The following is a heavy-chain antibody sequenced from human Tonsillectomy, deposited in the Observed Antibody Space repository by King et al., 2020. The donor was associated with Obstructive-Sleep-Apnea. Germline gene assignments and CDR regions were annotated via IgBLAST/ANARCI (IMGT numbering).Heavy chain of an antibody. CDR2: INPNNGGT. Sequence: VQLVESGAEVKKPGASVKVSCKASGYTFTGYYMHWVRQAPGQGLEWMGWINPNNGGTNYAQKFQGRVTMTRDTSISTAYMELSRLRSDDTAVYYCARAPLYCVGDCHHLDFWGQGTLVTVSS. CDR3: ARAPLYCVGDCHHLDF. D-gene: IGHD2-21*02. J-gene: IGHJ4*02. V-gene: IGHV1-2*02. CDR1: GYTFTGYY.